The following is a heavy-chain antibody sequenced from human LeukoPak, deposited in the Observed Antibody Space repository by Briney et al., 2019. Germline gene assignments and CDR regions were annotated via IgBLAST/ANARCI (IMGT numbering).Heavy chain of an antibody. CDR1: GFTFSSYA. CDR2: ISGSGGST. Sequence: GGSLRLSCAASGFTFSSYAMSWVRQAPGKGLEWVSAISGSGGSTYYADSVKGRFTISRDNSKNTLYLQMNSLRAEDTAVYYCARDSGGSYSRGAFDIWGQGTMVTVSS. J-gene: IGHJ3*02. D-gene: IGHD1-26*01. CDR3: ARDSGGSYSRGAFDI. V-gene: IGHV3-23*01.